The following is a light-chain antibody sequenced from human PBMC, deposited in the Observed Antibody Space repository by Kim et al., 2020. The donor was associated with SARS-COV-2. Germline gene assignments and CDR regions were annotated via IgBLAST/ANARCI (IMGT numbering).Light chain of an antibody. V-gene: IGKV1-5*03. CDR2: KAS. CDR3: QQYNSYSTWT. CDR1: QSISSW. Sequence: DIQMTQSPSTLSASVGDRVTITCRASQSISSWLAWYQQKKGKAPKLLIYKASSLESGVPSRFSGSGSGTEFTLTISSLQPDDFATYYCQQYNSYSTWTFGQGTKLEI. J-gene: IGKJ1*01.